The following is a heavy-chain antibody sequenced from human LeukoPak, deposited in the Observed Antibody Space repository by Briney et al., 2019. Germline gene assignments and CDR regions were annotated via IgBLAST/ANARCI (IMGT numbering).Heavy chain of an antibody. CDR3: AKGTWRDCSSTSCYFDY. V-gene: IGHV3-23*01. J-gene: IGHJ4*02. D-gene: IGHD2-2*01. CDR2: ISGSGGST. CDR1: GFTFSSYG. Sequence: GGSLRLSCAASGFTFSSYGMSWVRQAPGKGLELVSAISGSGGSTYYADSVKGRFTISRDNSKNTLYLQMNSLRAEDTAVYYCAKGTWRDCSSTSCYFDYWGQGTLVTVSS.